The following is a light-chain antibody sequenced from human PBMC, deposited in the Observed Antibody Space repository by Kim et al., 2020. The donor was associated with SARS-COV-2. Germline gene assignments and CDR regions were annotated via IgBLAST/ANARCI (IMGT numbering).Light chain of an antibody. V-gene: IGKV3-15*01. CDR2: GAS. J-gene: IGKJ4*01. CDR3: QQYNNWPPLT. Sequence: SPGERATPSCRAGQSVRRNLAWYEQRPGQAPRLLIYGASTRATGIPARFSGSGSGTEFTLTISSLQSEDFAVYYCQQYNNWPPLTFGGGTKVDIK. CDR1: QSVRRN.